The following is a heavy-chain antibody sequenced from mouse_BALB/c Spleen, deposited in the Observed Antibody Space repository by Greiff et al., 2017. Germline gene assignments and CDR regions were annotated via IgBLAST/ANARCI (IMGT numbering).Heavy chain of an antibody. CDR2: INPYNDGT. J-gene: IGHJ2*01. Sequence: VQLKESGPELVKPGASVKMSCKASGYTFTSYVMHWVKQKPGQGLEWIGYINPYNDGTKYNEKFKGKATLTSDKSSSTAYMELSSLTSEDSAVYYCARDYGSSPHYFDYWGQGTTLTVSS. CDR3: ARDYGSSPHYFDY. V-gene: IGHV1-14*01. D-gene: IGHD1-1*01. CDR1: GYTFTSYV.